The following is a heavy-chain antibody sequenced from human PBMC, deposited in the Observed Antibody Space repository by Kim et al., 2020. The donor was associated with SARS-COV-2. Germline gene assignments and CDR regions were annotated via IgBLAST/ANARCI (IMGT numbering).Heavy chain of an antibody. D-gene: IGHD1-26*01. CDR3: ARASSGSYFHAAFDI. CDR1: GFTFSSYD. CDR2: IGTAGDT. Sequence: GGSLRLSCAASGFTFSSYDMHWVRQATGKGLEWVSAIGTAGDTYYPGSVKGRFTISRENAKNSLYLQMNSLRAGDTAVYYCARASSGSYFHAAFDIWGQGTMVTVSS. V-gene: IGHV3-13*01. J-gene: IGHJ3*02.